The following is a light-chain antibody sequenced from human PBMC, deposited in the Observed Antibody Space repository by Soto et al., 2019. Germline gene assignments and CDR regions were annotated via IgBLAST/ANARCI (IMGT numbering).Light chain of an antibody. J-gene: IGKJ1*01. Sequence: VMTQSPLSLPVKNGEPASISCRSSQSLLHSSXYNYLDWYLQKPGQSPQLLIYLGSNRASGVPDRFSGSGSGTDFTLRISRVEAEDVGVYYCMQPLQAPWTFGQGTKVEIK. CDR1: QSLLHSSXYNY. V-gene: IGKV2-28*01. CDR3: MQPLQAPWT. CDR2: LGS.